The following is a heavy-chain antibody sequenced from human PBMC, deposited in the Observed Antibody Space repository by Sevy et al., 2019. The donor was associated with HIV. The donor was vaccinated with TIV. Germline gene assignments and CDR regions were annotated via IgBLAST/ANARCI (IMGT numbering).Heavy chain of an antibody. D-gene: IGHD6-19*01. CDR1: GFTLSSYA. J-gene: IGHJ4*02. V-gene: IGHV3-23*01. CDR2: ISGSGGST. CDR3: AKARIAVAGDSNYYFDY. Sequence: GGSLRLSCAASGFTLSSYAMSWVRQAPGKGLEWVSAISGSGGSTYYAHSVKGRFTISRDNSKNTLYLQMNSLRAEDTAVYYCAKARIAVAGDSNYYFDYWGQGTLVTVSS.